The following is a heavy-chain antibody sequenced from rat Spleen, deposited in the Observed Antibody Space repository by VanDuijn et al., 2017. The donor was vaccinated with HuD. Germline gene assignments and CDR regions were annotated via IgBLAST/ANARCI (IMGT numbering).Heavy chain of an antibody. CDR2: ISYEGSST. Sequence: EVQLVESGGGLVQPGRSLKLSCAASGFTFSNYGMAWVRQAPTKGLEWVASISYEGSSTYYPDSVKGRFTISRDTAQNTLYLQMNSLRSEDTATYYCARRQYPDYWGQGVMVTVSS. J-gene: IGHJ2*01. V-gene: IGHV5-29*01. D-gene: IGHD1-4*01. CDR3: ARRQYPDY. CDR1: GFTFSNYG.